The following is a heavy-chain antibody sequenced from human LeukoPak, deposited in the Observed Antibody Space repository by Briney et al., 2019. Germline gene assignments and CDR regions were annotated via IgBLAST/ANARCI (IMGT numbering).Heavy chain of an antibody. CDR1: GGSISSSSYY. V-gene: IGHV4-39*01. CDR2: IYYSGST. D-gene: IGHD6-19*01. CDR3: ARPLPGYSSGWYPFDY. Sequence: SETLSLTCTVSGGSISSSSYYWGWIRQPPGKGLEWIGSIYYSGSTYYNPSLKSRVTISVDTSKNQFSLKLSSVTAADTAVYYCARPLPGYSSGWYPFDYWGQGTLVTVS. J-gene: IGHJ4*02.